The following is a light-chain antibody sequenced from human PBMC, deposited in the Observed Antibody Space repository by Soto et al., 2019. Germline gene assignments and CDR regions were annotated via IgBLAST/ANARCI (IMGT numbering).Light chain of an antibody. V-gene: IGKV3-15*01. CDR1: ESISRN. CDR2: GAS. J-gene: IGKJ3*01. CDR3: QLYMNWPPLT. Sequence: EIVMTQSPATLSVSPGERVTLSCRASESISRNLAWYQQKPGQAPRLLSYGASSRDTGVPARFSGGESGTEFTLSIIGLQSEDSAVYFWQLYMNWPPLTFGPGTNVD.